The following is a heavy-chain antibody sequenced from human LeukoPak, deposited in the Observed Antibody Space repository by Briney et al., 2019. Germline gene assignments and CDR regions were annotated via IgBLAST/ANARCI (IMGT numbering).Heavy chain of an antibody. CDR3: ARASSSGRNYYNYYYMDV. Sequence: GGSLRLSCAGSGFTFSAYYMSWIRQAPGKGLKWVSYISSSGSSIYYADSVEGRSTVSRDNAKNSMYLEMNSLRADDTAVYYCARASSSGRNYYNYYYMDVWGKGTTVTVSS. CDR1: GFTFSAYY. V-gene: IGHV3-11*01. J-gene: IGHJ6*03. CDR2: ISSSGSSI. D-gene: IGHD3-22*01.